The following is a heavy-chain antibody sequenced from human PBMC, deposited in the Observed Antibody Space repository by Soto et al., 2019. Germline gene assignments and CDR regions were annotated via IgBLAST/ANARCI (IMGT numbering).Heavy chain of an antibody. Sequence: GGSLRLSCAASGFTFSNYAMSWVRQSPGKGLEWVSTISGRGGNTYYADSVKGRFTISRDNSRNTLYLQMDSLRVEDSAVYSCAKAGCSGGTCYLYYFDYWGQGALVTVSS. V-gene: IGHV3-23*01. CDR1: GFTFSNYA. CDR2: ISGRGGNT. J-gene: IGHJ4*02. D-gene: IGHD2-15*01. CDR3: AKAGCSGGTCYLYYFDY.